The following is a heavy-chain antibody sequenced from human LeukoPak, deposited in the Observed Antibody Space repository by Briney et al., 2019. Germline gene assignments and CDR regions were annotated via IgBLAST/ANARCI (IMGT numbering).Heavy chain of an antibody. CDR1: GGSFSGYY. Sequence: PSETLSLTCAVYGGSFSGYYWSWIRQPPGKGLEWIGEINHSGSTNYNPSLKSRVTISVDTSKNQFSLKLSSVTAADTAVYYCARGVIQRRHYYGSGSYLVWFDPWGQGTLVTVSS. V-gene: IGHV4-34*01. J-gene: IGHJ5*02. CDR2: INHSGST. D-gene: IGHD3-10*01. CDR3: ARGVIQRRHYYGSGSYLVWFDP.